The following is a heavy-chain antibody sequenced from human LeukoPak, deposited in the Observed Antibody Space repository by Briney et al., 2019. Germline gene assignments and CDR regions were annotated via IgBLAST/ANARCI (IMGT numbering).Heavy chain of an antibody. Sequence: PGGSLRLSCAASGFTFSSYAMSWVRQAPGKGLEWVAAISGSGGSTYYADPVKGRFTISRDNSKNTLYLQMNSLRAEHTAVYYCAKDRVSYSRPDNWLAPWGQGTLVTVYS. J-gene: IGHJ5*02. D-gene: IGHD6-13*01. CDR1: GFTFSSYA. CDR3: AKDRVSYSRPDNWLAP. CDR2: ISGSGGST. V-gene: IGHV3-23*01.